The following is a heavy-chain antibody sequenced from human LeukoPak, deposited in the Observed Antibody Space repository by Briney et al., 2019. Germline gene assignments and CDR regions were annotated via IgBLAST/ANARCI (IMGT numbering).Heavy chain of an antibody. CDR2: IYYSGTT. Sequence: SETLSLTCTVSGGSISSYYWSWIRQPPGKGLEWIGYIYYSGTTNYNPSLKSRVTISVDTSKNQFSLKLSSVTAADTAVYYCARDLYYYGSGHTRRYYYYGMDVWGQGTTVTVSS. D-gene: IGHD3-10*01. CDR3: ARDLYYYGSGHTRRYYYYGMDV. V-gene: IGHV4-59*01. J-gene: IGHJ6*02. CDR1: GGSISSYY.